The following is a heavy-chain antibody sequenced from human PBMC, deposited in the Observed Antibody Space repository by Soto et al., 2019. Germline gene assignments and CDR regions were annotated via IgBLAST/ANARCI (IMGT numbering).Heavy chain of an antibody. CDR3: ARADTAAGYYYYGMDV. J-gene: IGHJ6*02. CDR1: GGSVSSGSYY. CDR2: IYYSGST. D-gene: IGHD6-13*01. V-gene: IGHV4-61*01. Sequence: SETLSLTCTVSGGSVSSGSYYWSWIRQPPGKGLEWIGYIYYSGSTNYNPSLKSRVTISVDTSKNQFSLKLSSVTAADTAVYYCARADTAAGYYYYGMDVWGQGTTVTVPS.